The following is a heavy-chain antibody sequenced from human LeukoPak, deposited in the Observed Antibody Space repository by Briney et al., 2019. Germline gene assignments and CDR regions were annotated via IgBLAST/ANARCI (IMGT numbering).Heavy chain of an antibody. CDR3: AREEQYNNFFDY. CDR1: GYTLTDYY. D-gene: IGHD1/OR15-1a*01. V-gene: IGHV1-2*02. CDR2: INPNSGDT. Sequence: ASVKVSCKASGYTLTDYYIHWVRQAPEQGLEWMGWINPNSGDTTYAQKFQGRVTMTRDTSISTAYMDLSRLNSDDTAVYFCAREEQYNNFFDYWGPGALVTVSS. J-gene: IGHJ4*02.